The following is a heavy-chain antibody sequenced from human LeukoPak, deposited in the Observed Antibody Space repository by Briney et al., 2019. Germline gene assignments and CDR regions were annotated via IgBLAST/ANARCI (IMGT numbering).Heavy chain of an antibody. CDR3: ARDRPTTVFLDY. V-gene: IGHV3-21*01. CDR1: GSTFSSYS. J-gene: IGHJ4*02. Sequence: GGSLRLSCAASGSTFSSYSMNWVRQAPGKGLEWVSSISSSSSYIYYADSVKGRFTISRDNAKNSLYLQMNSLRAEDTAVYYCARDRPTTVFLDYWGQGTLVTVSS. CDR2: ISSSSSYI. D-gene: IGHD4-17*01.